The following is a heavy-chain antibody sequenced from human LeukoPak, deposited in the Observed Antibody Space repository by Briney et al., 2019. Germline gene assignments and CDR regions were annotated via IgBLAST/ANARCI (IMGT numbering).Heavy chain of an antibody. CDR1: GFTFSSYT. CDR2: ISFDGSNK. V-gene: IGHV3-30-3*01. J-gene: IGHJ4*02. CDR3: ARGGNPRDGPDY. D-gene: IGHD4-23*01. Sequence: GGSLRLSCAPSGFTFSSYTIHWVRQAPGKGLERVAVISFDGSNKYYADSVKGRFSISRDNSKNTLYLQMNSLGAEDTAVYYCARGGNPRDGPDYWGQGTLVTVSS.